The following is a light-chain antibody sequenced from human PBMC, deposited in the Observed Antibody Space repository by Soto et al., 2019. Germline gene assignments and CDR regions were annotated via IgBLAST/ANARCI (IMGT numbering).Light chain of an antibody. J-gene: IGLJ3*02. V-gene: IGLV1-40*01. CDR1: NSNIGAGYD. Sequence: QPVLTQPPSVAGAPGQRVTISCTGSNSNIGAGYDVHWYQQLPGTAPKVLIYGNTNRPSEVPDRFSGSKSGTSASLAITGLQAEDEADYYCHSFDNGLGGWVFGGGTQLTVL. CDR2: GNT. CDR3: HSFDNGLGGWV.